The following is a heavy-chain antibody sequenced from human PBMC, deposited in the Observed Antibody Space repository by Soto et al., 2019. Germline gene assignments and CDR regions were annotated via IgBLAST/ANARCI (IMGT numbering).Heavy chain of an antibody. V-gene: IGHV4-39*01. J-gene: IGHJ4*02. Sequence: PSETLSLTCIVSGESISSSSYYWGWIRQPPGKGLEWIGSIYYSGRSYYNPSLKSRVSISIDTSKNQFSLKLSSVTAADTAVYYCARQRTTVVTQAYFDYWGQGALVTVSS. D-gene: IGHD2-21*02. CDR3: ARQRTTVVTQAYFDY. CDR2: IYYSGRS. CDR1: GESISSSSYY.